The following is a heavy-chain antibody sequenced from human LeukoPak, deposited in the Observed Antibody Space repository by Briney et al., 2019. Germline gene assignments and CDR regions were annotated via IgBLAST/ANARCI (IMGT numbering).Heavy chain of an antibody. J-gene: IGHJ4*02. V-gene: IGHV4-59*01. CDR3: ARLWFGEPIEC. D-gene: IGHD3-10*01. Sequence: KASETLSLTCTVSGGSISSYYWSWIRQPPGKGLEWIGYIYYSGTTNYNPSLKSRVTISVDTSKNQLSLKLSSVTAADTAVYYCARLWFGEPIECWGQGTLVTVSS. CDR2: IYYSGTT. CDR1: GGSISSYY.